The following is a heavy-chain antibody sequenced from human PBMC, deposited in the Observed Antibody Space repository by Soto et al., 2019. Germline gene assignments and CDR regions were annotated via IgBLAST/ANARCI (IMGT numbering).Heavy chain of an antibody. D-gene: IGHD3-10*01. CDR2: IHYSGST. CDR3: ARDRYGSTLDY. J-gene: IGHJ4*02. Sequence: SETLSLTCTVSCGSISDYYWSWLRQPPGKGLEWIGYIHYSGSTNSNPSLKSRVTISLDTSKSQFSLKLTSVTTADTAVYYCARDRYGSTLDYWGQGALVTVSS. V-gene: IGHV4-59*01. CDR1: CGSISDYY.